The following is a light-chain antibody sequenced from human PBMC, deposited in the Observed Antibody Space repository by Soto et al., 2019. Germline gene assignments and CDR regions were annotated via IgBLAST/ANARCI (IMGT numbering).Light chain of an antibody. CDR2: DVS. J-gene: IGLJ2*01. Sequence: QSALTQPSSVSGSPGQSITISCTGTSSDVGSYNYVSWYQQYPGKAPKLMIYDVSNRPSGVSYRFSGSKSGNTASLTISGLQAEDEADSYCSSYTPSSTHVVFGGGTQLTVL. CDR1: SSDVGSYNY. V-gene: IGLV2-14*01. CDR3: SSYTPSSTHVV.